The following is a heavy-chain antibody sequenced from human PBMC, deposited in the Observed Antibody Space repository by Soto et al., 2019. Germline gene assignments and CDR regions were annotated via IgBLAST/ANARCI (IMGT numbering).Heavy chain of an antibody. V-gene: IGHV3-21*01. CDR2: ISSSSSYI. CDR3: AIPNVVVPAANPGDYYMDV. Sequence: GGSLRLSCAASGFTFSSYSMNWVRQAPGKGLEWVSSISSSSSYIYYADSVKGRFTIPRDNAKNSLYLQMNSLRAEDTAVYYCAIPNVVVPAANPGDYYMDVWGKGTTVTVSS. D-gene: IGHD2-2*01. J-gene: IGHJ6*03. CDR1: GFTFSSYS.